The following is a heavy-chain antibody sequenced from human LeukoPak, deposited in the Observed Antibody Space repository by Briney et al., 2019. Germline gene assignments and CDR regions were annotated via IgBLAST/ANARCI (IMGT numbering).Heavy chain of an antibody. CDR2: IFYSGNT. Sequence: SETLCLTCTVSGGSINSSSYYWGWIRQPPGKGLEWIGSIFYSGNTYDNPSLKSRVTISVDTSKNQFSLKLSSVTAADTAVYHCARGFYDILTGYYKYYFDYWGQGTQVSVSS. D-gene: IGHD3-9*01. CDR1: GGSINSSSYY. J-gene: IGHJ4*02. CDR3: ARGFYDILTGYYKYYFDY. V-gene: IGHV4-39*01.